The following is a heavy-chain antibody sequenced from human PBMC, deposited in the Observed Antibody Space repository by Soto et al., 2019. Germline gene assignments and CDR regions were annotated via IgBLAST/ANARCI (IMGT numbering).Heavy chain of an antibody. D-gene: IGHD3-9*01. Sequence: GESLKISCKGSGYSFTSYWIGWVRQMPGKGLEWMGIIYPGDSDTRYSPSFQGQVTISADKSISTAYLQWSSLKASDTAMYYCARAPYDILTGYYPYYYYYYAMDVWGQGTTVTVSS. V-gene: IGHV5-51*01. CDR1: GYSFTSYW. CDR2: IYPGDSDT. J-gene: IGHJ6*02. CDR3: ARAPYDILTGYYPYYYYYYAMDV.